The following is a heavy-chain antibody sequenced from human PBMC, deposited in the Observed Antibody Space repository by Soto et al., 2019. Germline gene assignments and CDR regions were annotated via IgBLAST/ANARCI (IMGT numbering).Heavy chain of an antibody. CDR2: ISYDGSNK. Sequence: QVQLVESGGGVVQPGRSLRLSCAASGFTFSSYGMHCVRQAPGKGLAWGAVISYDGSNKYYADSVKGRFTIARDNSKNTLYLQMNSLRAEDMAVYYCAKDRTVAVVAAGFDYWGQGTLVTVSS. CDR1: GFTFSSYG. D-gene: IGHD2-15*01. J-gene: IGHJ4*02. V-gene: IGHV3-30*18. CDR3: AKDRTVAVVAAGFDY.